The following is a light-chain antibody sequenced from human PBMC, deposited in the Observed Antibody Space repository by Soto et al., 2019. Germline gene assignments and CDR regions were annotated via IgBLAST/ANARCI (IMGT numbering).Light chain of an antibody. CDR3: QQFGDSLT. Sequence: EIALAQSPGTLSLSPGERATISCRASQSVFNNYLAWYQQKPGQAPRLLIYGASTRATGIPDRFSGSGSGTDFTLTVSRLEPEDFAVYYCQQFGDSLTFGGGTKVEI. CDR1: QSVFNNY. CDR2: GAS. V-gene: IGKV3-20*01. J-gene: IGKJ4*01.